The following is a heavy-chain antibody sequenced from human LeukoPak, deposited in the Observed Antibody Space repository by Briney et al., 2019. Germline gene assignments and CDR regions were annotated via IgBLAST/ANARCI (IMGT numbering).Heavy chain of an antibody. J-gene: IGHJ4*02. V-gene: IGHV3-30*04. CDR3: ARAHNWKYGTFDY. CDR2: ISYDGSNK. D-gene: IGHD1-7*01. Sequence: GRSLRLSCAASGFTFSNFAMHWVRQAPGKGLEWVAIISYDGSNKYYADSVKGRFTISRDNSKNSLYLQMNSLRAEDTAVYYCARAHNWKYGTFDYWGQGTLVTVSS. CDR1: GFTFSNFA.